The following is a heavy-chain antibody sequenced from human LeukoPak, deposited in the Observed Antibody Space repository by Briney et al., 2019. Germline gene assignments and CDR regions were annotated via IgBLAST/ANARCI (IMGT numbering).Heavy chain of an antibody. CDR1: GYSFTSYW. D-gene: IGHD3-22*01. V-gene: IGHV5-51*01. J-gene: IGHJ4*02. CDR3: ARPAYYYDSSGYYLLYYFDY. Sequence: PGDSLENSYKGSGYSFTSYWIGLVRQMPVKSKKRMGIIYPGDSDTRYSPSFQGQVTISADKSISTAYLQWSSLKASDTAMYYCARPAYYYDSSGYYLLYYFDYWGQGTLVTVSS. CDR2: IYPGDSDT.